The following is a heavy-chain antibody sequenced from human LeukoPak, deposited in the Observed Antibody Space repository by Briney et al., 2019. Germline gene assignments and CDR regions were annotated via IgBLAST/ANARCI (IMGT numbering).Heavy chain of an antibody. CDR1: GFTFSSYW. D-gene: IGHD5-18*01. CDR2: INSDGSST. J-gene: IGHJ4*02. V-gene: IGHV3-74*01. CDR3: ATRGYSYEFDY. Sequence: GGSLRLSCAASGFTFSSYWMHWVRQAPGKGLVWVSRINSDGSSTDYADSVKGRFTISRDIAKNTLFMQMNSLRAEDTAVYYCATRGYSYEFDYWGQGTLVTVSS.